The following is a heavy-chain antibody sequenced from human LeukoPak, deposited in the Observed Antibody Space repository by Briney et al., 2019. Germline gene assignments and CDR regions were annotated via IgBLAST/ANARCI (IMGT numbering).Heavy chain of an antibody. Sequence: ASVTVSCKAFGYTFTHYGITWVRQAPGQGLEWLGWISGDKGNTNYAQEVQGRVTMTTDTSTSTAYMELRSLRPDDTAVYFCARGDWEPFWYWGQGTLVTVSS. J-gene: IGHJ4*02. D-gene: IGHD1-26*01. CDR3: ARGDWEPFWY. CDR1: GYTFTHYG. V-gene: IGHV1-18*01. CDR2: ISGDKGNT.